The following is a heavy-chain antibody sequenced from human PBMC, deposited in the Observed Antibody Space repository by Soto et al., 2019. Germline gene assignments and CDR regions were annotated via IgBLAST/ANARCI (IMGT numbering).Heavy chain of an antibody. CDR3: ARLRFLEWLFDP. Sequence: SETLSLTCTVSGGSISSYYWSWIRQPPGKGLEWIEYIYYSGSTNYNPSLKSRVTISVDTSKNQFSLKLSSVTAADTAVYYCARLRFLEWLFDPWGQGTLVTVSS. V-gene: IGHV4-59*08. CDR1: GGSISSYY. CDR2: IYYSGST. D-gene: IGHD3-3*01. J-gene: IGHJ5*02.